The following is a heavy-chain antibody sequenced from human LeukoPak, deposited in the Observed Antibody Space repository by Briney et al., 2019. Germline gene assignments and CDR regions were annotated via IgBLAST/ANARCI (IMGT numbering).Heavy chain of an antibody. J-gene: IGHJ5*02. CDR1: GFTFRSYA. CDR2: ISESGGST. CDR3: ARRLGYCSGGTCS. D-gene: IGHD2-15*01. V-gene: IGHV3-23*01. Sequence: PGGSLRLSCAASGFTFRSYAMSWVRQAPGKGLEWVSAISESGGSTYYADSVKGRFTISRDNSKNTLYLQMNSLRAEDTAVYYCARRLGYCSGGTCSWGQGTLVTVSS.